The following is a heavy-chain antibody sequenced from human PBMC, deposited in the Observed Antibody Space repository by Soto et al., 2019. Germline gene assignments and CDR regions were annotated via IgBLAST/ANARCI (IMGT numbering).Heavy chain of an antibody. J-gene: IGHJ5*02. CDR3: ARDHQIGGRLAKRPRNPGFDP. D-gene: IGHD3-3*01. V-gene: IGHV1-18*01. CDR2: ISAYNGNT. Sequence: QVQLVQSGAEVKKPGASVKVSCKASGYTFTSYGISCERQVPGQGLEWMGRISAYNGNTNYAQKLQGRGTMTTDTSTSTSYRELRSLRSDDTAVYYCARDHQIGGRLAKRPRNPGFDPWCQGTLVTVSS. CDR1: GYTFTSYG.